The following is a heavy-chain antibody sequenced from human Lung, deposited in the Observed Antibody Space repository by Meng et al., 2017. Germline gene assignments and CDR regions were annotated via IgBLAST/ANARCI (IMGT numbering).Heavy chain of an antibody. D-gene: IGHD5/OR15-5a*01. CDR1: GGSISGYF. Sequence: QVQVQESGPGLGKPSGTLSLTCDVSGGSISGYFWTWIRQPAGKGLDWIGRVYSSGSANYNPSLKSRVTMSVDRSKNQFSLQLTSVTAADTAVYYCARGVGSLDFWGQGALVTVSS. J-gene: IGHJ4*02. CDR3: ARGVGSLDF. V-gene: IGHV4-4*07. CDR2: VYSSGSA.